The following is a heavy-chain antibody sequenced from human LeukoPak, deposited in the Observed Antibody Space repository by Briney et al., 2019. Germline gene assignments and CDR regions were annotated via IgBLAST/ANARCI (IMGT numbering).Heavy chain of an antibody. CDR1: GFTFSGYA. CDR3: VRDRDSSGYPWDFQH. J-gene: IGHJ1*01. V-gene: IGHV3-21*04. Sequence: PGGSLRLSCAASGFTFSGYAMNWVRQAPGKGLEWVSSISTSSSYIYYADSVRGRFTISRDNAKNSLYLQMNSLRAEDTAVYYCVRDRDSSGYPWDFQHWGQGTLVTVSS. D-gene: IGHD3-22*01. CDR2: ISTSSSYI.